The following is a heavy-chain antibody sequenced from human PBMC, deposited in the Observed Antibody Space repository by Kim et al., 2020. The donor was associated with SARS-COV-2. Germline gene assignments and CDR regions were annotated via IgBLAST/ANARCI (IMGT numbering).Heavy chain of an antibody. J-gene: IGHJ4*02. CDR3: ARGDYADYPVDY. CDR2: IKGGNGNT. CDR1: GYTFTNYA. V-gene: IGHV1-3*01. Sequence: ASVKVSCKASGYTFTNYAMHWVRQAPGQRLEWMGWIKGGNGNTKSSQRYQGRVTITRDTSASTAYMELSSLRFEDTAVYYCARGDYADYPVDYWGQGTLV. D-gene: IGHD4-17*01.